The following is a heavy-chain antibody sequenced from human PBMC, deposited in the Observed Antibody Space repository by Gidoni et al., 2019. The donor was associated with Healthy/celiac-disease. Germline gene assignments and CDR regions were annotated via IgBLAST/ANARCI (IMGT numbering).Heavy chain of an antibody. Sequence: QLQLQQSGSGRVKPSQTLCLTCDGSGGSISSGGYSWSWIRQPPGKGLEWIGYIYHSGRTYYNPSLKSRVTISVDRSKNQFSLKLSSVTAADTAVYYCARDYGSGSPWCYYFDYWGQGTLVTVSS. J-gene: IGHJ4*02. CDR3: ARDYGSGSPWCYYFDY. D-gene: IGHD3-10*01. CDR1: GGSISSGGYS. V-gene: IGHV4-30-2*01. CDR2: IYHSGRT.